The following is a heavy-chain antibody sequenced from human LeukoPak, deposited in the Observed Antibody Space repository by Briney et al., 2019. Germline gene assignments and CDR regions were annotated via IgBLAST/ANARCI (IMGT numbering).Heavy chain of an antibody. Sequence: ASVKVSCKASGYTFTSYGISWVRQAPGQGLEWMGGIIPIFGTANYAQKFQGRVTITADESTSTAYMELSSLRSEDTAVYYCARVVAALYYDFWSGSYFDYWGQGTLVTVSS. CDR3: ARVVAALYYDFWSGSYFDY. CDR1: GYTFTSYG. V-gene: IGHV1-69*13. J-gene: IGHJ4*02. CDR2: IIPIFGTA. D-gene: IGHD3-3*01.